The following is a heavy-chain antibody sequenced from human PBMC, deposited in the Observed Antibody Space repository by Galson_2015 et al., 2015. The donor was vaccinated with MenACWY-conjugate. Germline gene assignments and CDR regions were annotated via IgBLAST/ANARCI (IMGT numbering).Heavy chain of an antibody. Sequence: QSGAEVKKPGESLRISCKGSGYSFTSYWISWVRQLPGKGLEWLGRVDPSDSYTNYSPSFQGHVTISADKSISTAYLQWSSLTAPDTAMYYCASGSSSGDGGVDWGQGTLVTVSS. J-gene: IGHJ4*02. V-gene: IGHV5-10-1*01. CDR2: VDPSDSYT. CDR3: ASGSSSGDGGVD. D-gene: IGHD6-13*01. CDR1: GYSFTSYW.